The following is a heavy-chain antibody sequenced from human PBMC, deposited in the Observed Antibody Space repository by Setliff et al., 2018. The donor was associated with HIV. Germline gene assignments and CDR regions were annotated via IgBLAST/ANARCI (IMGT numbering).Heavy chain of an antibody. V-gene: IGHV4-38-2*01. J-gene: IGHJ3*02. CDR3: ARQYADPESGILDAFDI. Sequence: LSLTCAVSGYSISSGYYWGCIRQPPGKGLEWIGSIYHSGSTSYNPSLKSRVTISLDTSKNQFSLRLSSVTAADTAVYYCARQYADPESGILDAFDIWGQGTMVTVSS. D-gene: IGHD1-26*01. CDR1: GYSISSGYY. CDR2: IYHSGST.